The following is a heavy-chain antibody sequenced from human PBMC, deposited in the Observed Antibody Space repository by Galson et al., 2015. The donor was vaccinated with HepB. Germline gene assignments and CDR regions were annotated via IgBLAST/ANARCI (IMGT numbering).Heavy chain of an antibody. CDR1: GFTFSNYG. V-gene: IGHV3-30*03. CDR2: ISYDQKNK. CDR3: ARDPTVTTPGYYYFYMDV. D-gene: IGHD4-11*01. J-gene: IGHJ6*03. Sequence: SLRLSCAASGFTFSNYGMHWVRQAPGKGLEWVAVISYDQKNKYYADSLKGRFTISRDNSKNTLYLQMNSLRAEDTVVYYCARDPTVTTPGYYYFYMDVWGKGATVTVSS.